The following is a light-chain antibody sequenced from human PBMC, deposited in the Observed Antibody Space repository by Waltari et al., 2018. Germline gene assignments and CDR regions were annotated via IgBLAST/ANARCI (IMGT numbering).Light chain of an antibody. CDR2: WAS. CDR1: QSVLFTSKNKNY. CDR3: QQYYKSPRT. V-gene: IGKV4-1*01. Sequence: DIVMTQSPDSLAVSLGERATLSCKSSQSVLFTSKNKNYLDWYQQKPGQPPKLLISWASTRESGVPDRFSGSGSGTDFTLTISSLQAEDVAVYFCQQYYKSPRTFGQGTKVEIK. J-gene: IGKJ1*01.